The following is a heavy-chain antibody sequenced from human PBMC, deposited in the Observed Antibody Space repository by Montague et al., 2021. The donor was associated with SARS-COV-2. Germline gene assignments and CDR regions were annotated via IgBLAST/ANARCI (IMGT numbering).Heavy chain of an antibody. CDR2: IYYSGIT. Sequence: SETLSLTCTVSGDSIRSYYWSWIRQPPGKGLEWIGNIYYSGITNYNPSLKSRVTTSIDTSKNQSSLRLSSVTAADTAVYYCARVRLTGTTAPYFDYWGQGTLVTVSS. J-gene: IGHJ4*02. CDR1: GDSIRSYY. D-gene: IGHD1-1*01. V-gene: IGHV4-59*01. CDR3: ARVRLTGTTAPYFDY.